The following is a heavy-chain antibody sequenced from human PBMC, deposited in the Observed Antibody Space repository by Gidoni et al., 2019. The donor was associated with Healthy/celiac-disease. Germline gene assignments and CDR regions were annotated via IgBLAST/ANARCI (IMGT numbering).Heavy chain of an antibody. Sequence: QVQLQESGPGLVKPSETLSLTCTVSGGSISSYYWSWIRQPPGKGLEWIGYIYYSGSTNYNPSLKSRVTISVDTSKNQFSLKLSSVTAADTAVYYCARNYGPPYYYYMDVWGKGTTVTVSS. CDR1: GGSISSYY. V-gene: IGHV4-59*01. CDR2: IYYSGST. J-gene: IGHJ6*03. D-gene: IGHD4-17*01. CDR3: ARNYGPPYYYYMDV.